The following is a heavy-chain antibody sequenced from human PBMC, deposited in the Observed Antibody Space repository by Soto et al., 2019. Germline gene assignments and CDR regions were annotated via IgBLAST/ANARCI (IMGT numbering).Heavy chain of an antibody. CDR3: ARGPFDYGDYDSRWFDP. CDR1: GGSFSGYY. V-gene: IGHV4-34*01. J-gene: IGHJ5*02. CDR2: INHSGST. D-gene: IGHD4-17*01. Sequence: SETLSLTCAVYGGSFSGYYWSWICQPPGKGLEWIGEINHSGSTNYNPSLKSRVTISVDTSKNQFSLKLSSVTAADTAVYYCARGPFDYGDYDSRWFDPWGQGTLVTVSS.